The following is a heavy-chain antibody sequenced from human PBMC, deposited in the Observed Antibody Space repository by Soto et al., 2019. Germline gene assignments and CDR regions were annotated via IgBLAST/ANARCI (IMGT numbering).Heavy chain of an antibody. CDR3: ARAERNLVTSYSLEV. V-gene: IGHV4-34*01. D-gene: IGHD2-21*02. CDR1: GGSFSGYY. CDR2: INHSGTI. J-gene: IGHJ6*02. Sequence: PSETLSLTCAVYGGSFSGYYWTWIRQPPGKGLEWIGEINHSGTINFNPSLKSRLTISLDTSKKHFSLKLSSVTDADTAAYYCARAERNLVTSYSLEVWGQGTTVTVSS.